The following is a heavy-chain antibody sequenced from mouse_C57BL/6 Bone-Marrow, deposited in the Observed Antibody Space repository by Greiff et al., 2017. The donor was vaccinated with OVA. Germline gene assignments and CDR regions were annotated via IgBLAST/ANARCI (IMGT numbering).Heavy chain of an antibody. CDR3: ERCPITTVGYAMDY. CDR1: GYSITSDY. J-gene: IGHJ4*01. Sequence: VQLKESGPGLAKPSQTLSLTCSVTGYSITSDYWNWIRKFPGNKLEYMGYISYSGSTYYNPSLKSRISITRYTSKNQYYLQLNSVTTEDTATYYCERCPITTVGYAMDYWGKGTSVTVSS. D-gene: IGHD1-1*01. V-gene: IGHV3-8*01. CDR2: ISYSGST.